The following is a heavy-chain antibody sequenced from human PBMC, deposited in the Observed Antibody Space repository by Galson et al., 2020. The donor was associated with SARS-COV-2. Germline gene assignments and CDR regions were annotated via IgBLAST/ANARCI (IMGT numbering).Heavy chain of an antibody. CDR2: IYPGDSDT. V-gene: IGHV5-51*01. Sequence: GESLKISCQGSGYRFPSYWIGWVRQMPGKGLEWMGIIYPGDSDTRYSQSFQGQVTISADKSISTAYLQWSSLKASDTAMYYCARLTIFGVVILDYWGQGTLVTVSS. D-gene: IGHD3-3*01. J-gene: IGHJ4*02. CDR1: GYRFPSYW. CDR3: ARLTIFGVVILDY.